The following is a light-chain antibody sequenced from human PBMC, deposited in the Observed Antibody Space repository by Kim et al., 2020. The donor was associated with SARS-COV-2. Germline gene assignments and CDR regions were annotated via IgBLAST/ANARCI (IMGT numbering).Light chain of an antibody. Sequence: LSPEERATRSCRASQSVSRYLAWYKQKPGQAPRLLIYDASNRATGIPARFGGSGSGTDFTLTISSLEPEDFAVYYCQQRSNWPLTFGGGTKVDIK. CDR2: DAS. CDR1: QSVSRY. V-gene: IGKV3-11*01. CDR3: QQRSNWPLT. J-gene: IGKJ4*01.